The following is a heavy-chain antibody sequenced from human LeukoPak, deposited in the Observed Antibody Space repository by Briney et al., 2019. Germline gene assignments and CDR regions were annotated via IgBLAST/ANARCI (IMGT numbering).Heavy chain of an antibody. D-gene: IGHD3-10*01. J-gene: IGHJ6*04. CDR2: ISYDGSNK. CDR1: GFSFSNFV. CDR3: ARDLKNYYGSGDYHYGMDV. V-gene: IGHV3-30-3*01. Sequence: PGGSLRLSCAASGFSFSNFVMHWVRQAPGKGLEWVAVISYDGSNKKYADSVKGRFTISRDNSKNTLYLQMNSLRAEDTAVFYCARDLKNYYGSGDYHYGMDVWGEGTTVTVSS.